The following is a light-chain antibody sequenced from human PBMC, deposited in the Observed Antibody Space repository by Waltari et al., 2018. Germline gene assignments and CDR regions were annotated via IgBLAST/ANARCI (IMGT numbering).Light chain of an antibody. CDR1: QGISNS. V-gene: IGKV1-NL1*01. CDR2: AAS. CDR3: QQYYTTPLT. J-gene: IGKJ4*01. Sequence: TITCRASQGISNSLAWYLQKPGKAPKLLLYAASILESGVPSRFSGSGSGTDYTLTITSLQPEDFATYYCQQYYTTPLTFGGGTKVEI.